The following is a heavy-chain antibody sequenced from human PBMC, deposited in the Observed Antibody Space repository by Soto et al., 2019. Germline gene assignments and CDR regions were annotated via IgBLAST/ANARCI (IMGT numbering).Heavy chain of an antibody. J-gene: IGHJ5*02. CDR2: IFSRDDK. D-gene: IGHD2-2*01. V-gene: IGHV2-26*01. CDR3: ELTKDCSRTDCYWASFDP. Sequence: SRPTLVNPTAPPPLTCTVSGLSPSNGKLGVSWIRQPPGKALERLAHIFSRDDKSYSTSLRSRLSLSKDTASSQVVLTMTNLDPMDSATYYCELTKDCSRTDCYWASFDPWGQGTLVTVSS. CDR1: GLSPSNGKLG.